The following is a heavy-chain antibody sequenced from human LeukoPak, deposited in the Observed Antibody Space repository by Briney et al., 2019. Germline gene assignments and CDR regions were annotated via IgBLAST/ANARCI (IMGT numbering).Heavy chain of an antibody. J-gene: IGHJ4*02. D-gene: IGHD6-19*01. V-gene: IGHV3-23*01. Sequence: PGGSLRLSCAASAFTFSSYAMSWVRQAPGKGLEWVSAISGSGGSTYYADSVKGRFTISRDNSKNTLYLQMNSLRAEDTAVYYCANKDGYSSGWYEYYFDYWGQGTLVTVSS. CDR1: AFTFSSYA. CDR3: ANKDGYSSGWYEYYFDY. CDR2: ISGSGGST.